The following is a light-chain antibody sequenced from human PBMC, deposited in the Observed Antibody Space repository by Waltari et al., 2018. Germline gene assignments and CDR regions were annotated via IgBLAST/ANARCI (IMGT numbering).Light chain of an antibody. V-gene: IGLV1-47*01. J-gene: IGLJ3*02. CDR1: TSNCGNNS. CDR2: TNV. CDR3: AVWDDSLSGAV. Sequence: QSVLSQPPSASGTPGPMVTLSCSGATSNCGNNSFHWYQPPPGTAPKLLIYTNVQRPSRVPERFSASKSGTSASLAISGLRSEDDGDYYCAVWDDSLSGAVFGGGTKLTVL.